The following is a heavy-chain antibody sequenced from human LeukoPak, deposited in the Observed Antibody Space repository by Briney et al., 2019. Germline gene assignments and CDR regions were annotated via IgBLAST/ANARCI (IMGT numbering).Heavy chain of an antibody. CDR2: IYYSGST. CDR1: GGSISSYY. J-gene: IGHJ4*02. D-gene: IGHD3-22*01. V-gene: IGHV4-59*12. Sequence: SETLSLTCTVSGGSISSYYWSWIRQPPGKGLEWIGYIYYSGSTNYNPSLKSRVTISVDTSKNQFSLKLSSVTAADTAVYYCARVYYYDSSGYYYVVDYWGQGTLVTVSS. CDR3: ARVYYYDSSGYYYVVDY.